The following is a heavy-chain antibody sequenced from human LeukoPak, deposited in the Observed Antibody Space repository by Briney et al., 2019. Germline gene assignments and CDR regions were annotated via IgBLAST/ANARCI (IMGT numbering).Heavy chain of an antibody. D-gene: IGHD3-3*01. CDR3: AKVTIFGVVTSGWFDP. V-gene: IGHV1-69*13. CDR2: IIPIFGTA. CDR1: GGTFSSYA. Sequence: SVKVSCKASGGTFSSYAISWVRQAPGQGLEWMGGIIPIFGTANYAQKFQGRVTITADESTSTAYMELSSLRSEDTAAYYCAKVTIFGVVTSGWFDPWGQGTLVTVSS. J-gene: IGHJ5*02.